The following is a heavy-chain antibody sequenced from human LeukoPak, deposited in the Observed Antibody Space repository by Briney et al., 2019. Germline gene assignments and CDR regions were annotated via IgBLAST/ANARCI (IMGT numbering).Heavy chain of an antibody. CDR3: ARALQSLVPYYFDY. Sequence: ASVKVSCKASGYTFTDYYLRWVRQAPGQGLEWMGWINPNTGGTDYAQNFQGRVALTRDTSISTAYMDLSSLTSDDTAVYYCARALQSLVPYYFDYWGQGILVAVSS. V-gene: IGHV1-2*02. J-gene: IGHJ4*02. CDR2: INPNTGGT. D-gene: IGHD6-19*01. CDR1: GYTFTDYY.